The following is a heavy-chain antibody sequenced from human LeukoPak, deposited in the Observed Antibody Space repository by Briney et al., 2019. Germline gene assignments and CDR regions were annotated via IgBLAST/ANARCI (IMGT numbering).Heavy chain of an antibody. J-gene: IGHJ3*02. Sequence: SETLSLTCTVSGGSISSYYWSWIRQPPGKGLEWIGYIYYSGSTNYNPSLKSRVTISVDTSKNQFSLKLSSVTAADTAVYYCAQAKSGYDPLEAFDIWGQGTMVTVS. V-gene: IGHV4-59*01. D-gene: IGHD5-12*01. CDR2: IYYSGST. CDR3: AQAKSGYDPLEAFDI. CDR1: GGSISSYY.